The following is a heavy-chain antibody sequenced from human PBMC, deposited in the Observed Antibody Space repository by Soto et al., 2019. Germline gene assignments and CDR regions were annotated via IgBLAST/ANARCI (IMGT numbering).Heavy chain of an antibody. V-gene: IGHV4-39*01. CDR1: CGTISSGSCY. Sequence: PSETQCVPCTVSCGTISSGSCYWGFISQPPGKGLEWIGSFYDSGSTYNNPSLKSRVTQSVDTSKNQFSLKLTSVTAADTAVYYCVINGYSDSSSHYYYMDVLGQGTTDTVSS. D-gene: IGHD1-26*01. CDR2: FYDSGST. CDR3: VINGYSDSSSHYYYMDV. J-gene: IGHJ6*03.